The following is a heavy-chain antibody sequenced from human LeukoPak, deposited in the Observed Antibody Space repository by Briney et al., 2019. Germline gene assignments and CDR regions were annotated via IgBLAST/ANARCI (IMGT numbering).Heavy chain of an antibody. J-gene: IGHJ5*02. CDR3: ARSKTSSSWYGNRFDP. D-gene: IGHD6-13*01. Sequence: GGSLRLSCAASGFTVSSNYMSWVRQAPGKGLEWVSVIYSGGSTYYADSVKGRFTISRDNSKNTLYLQVNSLRAEDTAVYYCARSKTSSSWYGNRFDPWGQGTLVTVSS. V-gene: IGHV3-53*01. CDR2: IYSGGST. CDR1: GFTVSSNY.